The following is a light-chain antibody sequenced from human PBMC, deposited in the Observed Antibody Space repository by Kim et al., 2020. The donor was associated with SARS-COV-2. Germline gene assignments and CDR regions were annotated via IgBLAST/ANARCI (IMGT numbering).Light chain of an antibody. Sequence: QSALTQPASVSGSPGQSITISCTGTSSDVGGYNYVSWYQQHPGKAPKLMIYDVSKRPSGVSNRFSGSKSGNTASLTISGLQAEDEADYYCSSYTSIGTWVFGGGTQLTVL. CDR1: SSDVGGYNY. V-gene: IGLV2-14*01. CDR3: SSYTSIGTWV. J-gene: IGLJ3*02. CDR2: DVS.